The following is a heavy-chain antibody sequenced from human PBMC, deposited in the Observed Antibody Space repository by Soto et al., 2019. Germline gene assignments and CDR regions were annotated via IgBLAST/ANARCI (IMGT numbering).Heavy chain of an antibody. J-gene: IGHJ4*02. CDR3: AHTASPPLFSDH. D-gene: IGHD3-3*01. Sequence: QITLKESGPALLKPTQTLTLTCTFSGFSLDTTSVAVGWIRQPPGKALEWLALIYWNHRAAYSPSLKTRLTVTKDTSKTQVVLTMTNMDPVDTATYYCAHTASPPLFSDHWGQGILVTVSS. V-gene: IGHV2-5*01. CDR2: IYWNHRA. CDR1: GFSLDTTSVA.